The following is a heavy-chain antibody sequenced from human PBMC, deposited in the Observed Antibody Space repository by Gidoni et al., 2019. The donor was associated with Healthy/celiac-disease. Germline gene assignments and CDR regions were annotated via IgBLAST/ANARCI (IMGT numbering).Heavy chain of an antibody. J-gene: IGHJ3*02. CDR2: ISSNGGSP. D-gene: IGHD5-18*01. V-gene: IGHV3-64*01. CDR3: ARDSTPTWIQLWSDAFDI. Sequence: EVPLVESGGGLVHPGGSLRLSCAASGFTFSSYAMHWVRQAPGKGLEYVSAISSNGGSPYYANSVKGRFTISRVNSKNTLYLQMGSLRAEDMAVYYCARDSTPTWIQLWSDAFDIWGQGTMVTVSS. CDR1: GFTFSSYA.